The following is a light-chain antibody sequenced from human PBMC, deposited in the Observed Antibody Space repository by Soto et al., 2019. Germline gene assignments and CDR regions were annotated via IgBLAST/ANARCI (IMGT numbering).Light chain of an antibody. J-gene: IGLJ3*02. CDR2: VNT. V-gene: IGLV1-40*01. CDR3: QSYDTSLSGWV. CDR1: SCNIGADFG. Sequence: QSVLTQPPSVSGAPGQTITISCTGSSCNIGADFGVHWYQQLPGAAPKLVIFVNTNRPSGVPDRFSGSKSGTSASLAITGLQAEDEADYYCQSYDTSLSGWVFGTGTKLTVL.